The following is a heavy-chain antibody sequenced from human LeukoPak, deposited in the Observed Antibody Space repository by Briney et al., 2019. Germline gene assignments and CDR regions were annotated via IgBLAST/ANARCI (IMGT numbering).Heavy chain of an antibody. CDR2: ISSSGSTI. CDR1: GFTFNAYV. CDR3: AELGITMIGGV. D-gene: IGHD3-10*02. V-gene: IGHV3-48*03. J-gene: IGHJ6*04. Sequence: HPGGSLRLSCAASGFTFNAYVMNWVRQAPGKGLEWVSYISSSGSTIYYADSAKGRFTISRDNAKNSLYLQMNSLRAEDTAVYYCAELGITMIGGVWGKGTTATISS.